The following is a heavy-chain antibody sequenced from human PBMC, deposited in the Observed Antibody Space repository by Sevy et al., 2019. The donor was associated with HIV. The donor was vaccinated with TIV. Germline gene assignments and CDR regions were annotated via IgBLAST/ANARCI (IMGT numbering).Heavy chain of an antibody. V-gene: IGHV1-24*01. J-gene: IGHJ4*02. Sequence: ASVKVSCKVSGYTLTKLAMHWVRQGPGKGLEWMGSFDHEDEEKIYAQKFQGRVTMTEDTSTETAYMELSSLRAADTAVYYCATTKDYYESSGDPFDYWGQGTLVTVSS. D-gene: IGHD3-22*01. CDR1: GYTLTKLA. CDR2: FDHEDEEK. CDR3: ATTKDYYESSGDPFDY.